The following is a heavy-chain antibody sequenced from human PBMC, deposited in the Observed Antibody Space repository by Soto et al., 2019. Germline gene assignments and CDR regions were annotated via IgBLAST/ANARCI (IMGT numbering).Heavy chain of an antibody. J-gene: IGHJ2*01. CDR1: GFTFSGSA. CDR3: TRHALQFCGGDCYLLPYFDL. CDR2: IRSKANSYAT. Sequence: EVQLVESGGGLVQPGGSLKLSCAASGFTFSGSAMHWVRQASGKGLEWVGRIRSKANSYATVYDASVKGRFTISSDDSKNTAYLQMNSLKTEDTAVYYCTRHALQFCGGDCYLLPYFDLWGRGTLVTVSS. V-gene: IGHV3-73*02. D-gene: IGHD2-21*02.